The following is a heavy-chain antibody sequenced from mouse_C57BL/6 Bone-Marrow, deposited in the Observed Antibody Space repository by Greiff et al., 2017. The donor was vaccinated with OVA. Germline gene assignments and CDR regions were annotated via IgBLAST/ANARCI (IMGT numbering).Heavy chain of an antibody. D-gene: IGHD2-3*01. V-gene: IGHV1-53*01. Sequence: VQLQQSGTELVKPGASVKLSCKASGYTFTSYWMHWVKQRPGQGLEWIGNINPSNGGTNYNEKFKSKATLTVDKSSSTAYMQLSSLTSEDSAVYDCARDDGYDAMDYWGQGTSVTVSS. CDR2: INPSNGGT. CDR1: GYTFTSYW. CDR3: ARDDGYDAMDY. J-gene: IGHJ4*01.